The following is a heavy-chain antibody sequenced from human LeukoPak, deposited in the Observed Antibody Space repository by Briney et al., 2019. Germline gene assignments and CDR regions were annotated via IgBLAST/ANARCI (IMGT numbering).Heavy chain of an antibody. J-gene: IGHJ4*02. Sequence: RGASVKVSCKASGGTFSSYAISWVRQAPGQGLEWMGGIIPIFGTANYAQKFQGRVTITADDSTSTAYMELSSLRSEDTAVYYCAREEDGGATKEVRRIGPVRRFDYWGQGTLVTVSS. D-gene: IGHD1-26*01. CDR3: AREEDGGATKEVRRIGPVRRFDY. CDR1: GGTFSSYA. V-gene: IGHV1-69*01. CDR2: IIPIFGTA.